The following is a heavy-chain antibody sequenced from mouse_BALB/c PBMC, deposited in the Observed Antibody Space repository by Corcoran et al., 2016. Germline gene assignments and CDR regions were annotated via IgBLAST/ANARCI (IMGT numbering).Heavy chain of an antibody. V-gene: IGHV14-3*02. Sequence: VQLQPSGAELVKRGASEKLSCTASGFYIKDTYMHWMKQRREHGLEWIGRIDPANGNTKYDPKFQGKATITADTSSNTAYLQLSSLTSEDTAVYYCASDDLDYWGQGTTLTVSS. CDR3: ASDDLDY. CDR2: IDPANGNT. J-gene: IGHJ2*01. D-gene: IGHD2-3*01. CDR1: GFYIKDTY.